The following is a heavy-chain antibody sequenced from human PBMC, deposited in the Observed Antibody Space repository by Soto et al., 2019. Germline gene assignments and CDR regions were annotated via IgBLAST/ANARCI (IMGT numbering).Heavy chain of an antibody. D-gene: IGHD3-22*01. CDR1: GFTFSTYN. Sequence: PGGSLRLSCTASGFTFSTYNMNGSRKAQGKGLEWVSYISDSSSTIHYADSVKGRFTISRDNAKNSLYLQMNSLRAEDTAVYYCARDDYPYYDDSSGYHFDYWGQGALVTVSS. CDR3: ARDDYPYYDDSSGYHFDY. J-gene: IGHJ4*02. V-gene: IGHV3-48*01. CDR2: ISDSSSTI.